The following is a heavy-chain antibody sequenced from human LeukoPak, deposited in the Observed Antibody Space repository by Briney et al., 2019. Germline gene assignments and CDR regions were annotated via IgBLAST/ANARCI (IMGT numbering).Heavy chain of an antibody. CDR3: ARDSLNGPFVISLDY. CDR2: ISSDGRVE. CDR1: GFNFASYE. J-gene: IGHJ4*02. D-gene: IGHD3-9*01. Sequence: SGGSLRLSCAASGFNFASYEMNWVRQAPGKGREWVSHISSDGRVETYLDSVRGRFTMSRDNAKDLLFLQMNGLRAEDTAVYYCARDSLNGPFVISLDYWGQGALVTVSS. V-gene: IGHV3-48*03.